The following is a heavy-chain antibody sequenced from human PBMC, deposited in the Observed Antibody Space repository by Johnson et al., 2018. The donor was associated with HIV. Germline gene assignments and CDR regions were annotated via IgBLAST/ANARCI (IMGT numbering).Heavy chain of an antibody. CDR3: ARESGHAFDI. CDR1: GFTLSRYD. V-gene: IGHV3-13*01. D-gene: IGHD3-3*01. J-gene: IGHJ3*02. Sequence: EQLVESGGGLVQPGGSLRLSCAASGFTLSRYDMHWVRQATGKGLEWVSAIGTAGDTYYPGSVKGRFTISRENAKNTLYLQMNSLRAEDTAVYYCARESGHAFDIWGQGTVVTVSS. CDR2: IGTAGDT.